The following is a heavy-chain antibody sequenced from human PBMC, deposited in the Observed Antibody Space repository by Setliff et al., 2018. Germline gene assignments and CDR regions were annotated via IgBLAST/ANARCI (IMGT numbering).Heavy chain of an antibody. CDR2: MSAMGITF. V-gene: IGHV3-48*01. CDR3: ARDKLHYAVLIGNYMDL. CDR1: GFNLRTSS. Sequence: PGGSLRLSCAASGFNLRTSSMNWVRQAPGKGLEWIAFMSAMGITFYYADSVKGRFTISRDRVKNSLYLQLSRLRVDDTAIYYCARDKLHYAVLIGNYMDLWGKGTTVTVSS. D-gene: IGHD2-8*01. J-gene: IGHJ6*03.